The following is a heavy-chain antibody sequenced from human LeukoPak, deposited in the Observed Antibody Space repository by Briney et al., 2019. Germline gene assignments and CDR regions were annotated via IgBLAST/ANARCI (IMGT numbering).Heavy chain of an antibody. V-gene: IGHV4-34*01. CDR3: ARATYYDFWSGYYFDY. D-gene: IGHD3-3*01. Sequence: SETLSLTCAVYGGSFSGYYWSWIRQPPGKGLEWIGEINHSGSTNYNPSLKGRVTISVDTSKNQFSLKLSSVTAADTAVYYCARATYYDFWSGYYFDYWGQGTLVTVSS. CDR2: INHSGST. CDR1: GGSFSGYY. J-gene: IGHJ4*02.